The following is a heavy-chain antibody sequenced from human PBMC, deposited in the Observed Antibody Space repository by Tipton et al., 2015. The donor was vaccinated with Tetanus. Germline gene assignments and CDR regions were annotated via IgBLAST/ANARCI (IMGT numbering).Heavy chain of an antibody. CDR2: IYQTGST. CDR3: VRGRGLGAYSYGFEY. D-gene: IGHD5-18*01. CDR1: GASINAGGYL. Sequence: TLSLTCTVSGASINAGGYLWTWVRQHPGKGLEWMGYIYQTGSTYFNPSLRSRLTMSFKMSKNQFSLSLTSATAADTAVYYCVRGRGLGAYSYGFEYWGRGALVTVS. V-gene: IGHV4-30-2*01. J-gene: IGHJ4*02.